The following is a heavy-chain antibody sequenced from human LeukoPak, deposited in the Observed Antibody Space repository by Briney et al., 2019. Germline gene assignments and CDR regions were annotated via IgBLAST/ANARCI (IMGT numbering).Heavy chain of an antibody. CDR3: ARGVDDGYPFDY. Sequence: GGSLRLSCAASRFTFSSYTMHWVRQAPGKGLGWVAFISYDGSIKYYADSVKGRFTISRDNSKGTLYLQMNSLRTDGTALYYCARGVDDGYPFDYWGQGTLVSVSS. CDR1: RFTFSSYT. D-gene: IGHD5-24*01. CDR2: ISYDGSIK. V-gene: IGHV3-30*04. J-gene: IGHJ4*02.